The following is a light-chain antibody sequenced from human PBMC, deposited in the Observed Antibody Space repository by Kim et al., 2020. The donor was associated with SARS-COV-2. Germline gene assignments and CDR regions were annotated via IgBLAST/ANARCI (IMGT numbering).Light chain of an antibody. V-gene: IGLV1-51*01. Sequence: QSVLTQSPSVSAAPGQKVTISCSGSSSNLGNNYVSWYQQLPGTAPKLLIYDNDKRPSGIPDRFSGSKSGTSATLGITGLQTGDEADYYCGTWDSSLSVGVFGGGTQLTVL. CDR2: DND. CDR1: SSNLGNNY. J-gene: IGLJ3*02. CDR3: GTWDSSLSVGV.